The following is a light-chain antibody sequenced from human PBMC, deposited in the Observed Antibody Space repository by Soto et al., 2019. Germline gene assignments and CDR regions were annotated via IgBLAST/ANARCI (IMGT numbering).Light chain of an antibody. Sequence: QSVLTQPASVSGSPGQSSTISCTGTSRDVGGYNYVSWYQQHPGKAPKLMLYDVSNRPSGVSNRFSGSKSGNTASRTISGLQAEDEADYYCRSYTSSSTVFGTGTKLTVL. V-gene: IGLV2-14*01. CDR3: RSYTSSSTV. J-gene: IGLJ1*01. CDR1: SRDVGGYNY. CDR2: DVS.